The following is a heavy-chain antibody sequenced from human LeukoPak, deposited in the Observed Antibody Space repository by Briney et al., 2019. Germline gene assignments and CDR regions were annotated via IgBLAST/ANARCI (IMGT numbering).Heavy chain of an antibody. V-gene: IGHV1-2*02. CDR1: GYTFTGYY. Sequence: ASVKVSCKASGYTFTGYYMHWVRQAPGQGVEWMGWINPNSGGTNYAQKFQGRVTMTRDTSISTAYMELSRLRSDDTAVYYCARDAELKLLADYWGQGTLVTVSS. D-gene: IGHD1-26*01. CDR3: ARDAELKLLADY. CDR2: INPNSGGT. J-gene: IGHJ4*02.